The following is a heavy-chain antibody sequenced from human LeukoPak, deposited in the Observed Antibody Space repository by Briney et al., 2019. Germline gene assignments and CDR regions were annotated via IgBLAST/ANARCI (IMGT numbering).Heavy chain of an antibody. D-gene: IGHD1-1*01. CDR2: INPSGGST. V-gene: IGHV1-46*01. CDR3: ARDAGTTAWFDP. J-gene: IGHJ5*02. CDR1: GYTFSTNY. Sequence: ASVKVSCKASGYTFSTNYLHWVRQAPGQGLEWMGIINPSGGSTTYAQKFQGRVTMIRDTSTSTVHMELHSLRSEDTAVYYCARDAGTTAWFDPWGQGTLVTVSS.